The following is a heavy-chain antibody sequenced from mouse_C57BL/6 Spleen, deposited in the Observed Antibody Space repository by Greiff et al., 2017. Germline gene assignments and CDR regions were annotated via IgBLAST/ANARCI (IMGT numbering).Heavy chain of an antibody. V-gene: IGHV10-1*01. Sequence: EVQRVESGGGLVQPKGSLKLSCAASGFSFNTYAMNWVRQAPGKGLEWVARIRSKSNNYATYYADSVKDRFTISRDDSESMLYLQMNNLKTEDTAMYYCVRHEDYAMDYWGQGTSVTVSS. CDR3: VRHEDYAMDY. CDR2: IRSKSNNYAT. CDR1: GFSFNTYA. J-gene: IGHJ4*01.